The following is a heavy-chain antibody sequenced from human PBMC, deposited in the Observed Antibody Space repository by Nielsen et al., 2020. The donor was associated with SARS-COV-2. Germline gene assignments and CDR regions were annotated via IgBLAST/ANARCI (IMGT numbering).Heavy chain of an antibody. J-gene: IGHJ6*02. D-gene: IGHD2-2*01. Sequence: GESLKISCAASGFTFSSYAMSWVRQAPGKGLEWVSVIYSGGSSTYYADSVKGRFTISRDNSKNTLYLQMNSLRAEDTAVYYCARDPVYCSSTSCYYYYGMDVWGQGTTVTVSS. V-gene: IGHV3-23*03. CDR3: ARDPVYCSSTSCYYYYGMDV. CDR2: IYSGGSST. CDR1: GFTFSSYA.